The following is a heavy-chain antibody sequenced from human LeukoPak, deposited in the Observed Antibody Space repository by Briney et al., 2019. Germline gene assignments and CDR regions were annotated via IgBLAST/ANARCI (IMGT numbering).Heavy chain of an antibody. D-gene: IGHD5-24*01. CDR3: ARSREVRALGYYYYMDV. CDR2: IYYSGST. Sequence: SETLSLTCTVSGGSISSYYWSWIRQPPGKGLEWIGYIYYSGSTNYNPSLKSRVTISIDTSKNQFSLKLSSVPAADAAVYYCARSREVRALGYYYYMDVWGKGTTVTVSS. V-gene: IGHV4-59*01. CDR1: GGSISSYY. J-gene: IGHJ6*03.